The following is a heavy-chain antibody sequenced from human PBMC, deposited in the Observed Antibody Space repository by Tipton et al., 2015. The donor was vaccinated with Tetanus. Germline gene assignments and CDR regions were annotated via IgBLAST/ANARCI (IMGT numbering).Heavy chain of an antibody. CDR2: ISYDGSNK. CDR1: GFTFSSYA. Sequence: SLRLSCAASGFTFSSYAMHWVRQAPGKGLEWVAVISYDGSNKYYADSVKGRFTISRDNSKNTLYLQMNGLRAEDTAVYYCARDSKFGSSWYKDYWGQGTLVTVSS. J-gene: IGHJ4*02. D-gene: IGHD6-13*01. V-gene: IGHV3-30-3*01. CDR3: ARDSKFGSSWYKDY.